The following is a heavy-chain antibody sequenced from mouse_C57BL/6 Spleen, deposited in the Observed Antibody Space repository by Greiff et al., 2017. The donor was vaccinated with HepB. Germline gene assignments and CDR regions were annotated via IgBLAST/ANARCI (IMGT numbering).Heavy chain of an antibody. CDR1: GFTFSSYG. Sequence: EVNVVESGGDLVKPGGSLKLSCAASGFTFSSYGMSWVRQTPDKRLEWVATISSGGSYTYYPDSVKGRFTISRDNAKNTLYLQMSSLKSEDTAMYYCARPRSLFAYWGQGTLVTVSA. V-gene: IGHV5-6*01. J-gene: IGHJ3*01. CDR3: ARPRSLFAY. CDR2: ISSGGSYT.